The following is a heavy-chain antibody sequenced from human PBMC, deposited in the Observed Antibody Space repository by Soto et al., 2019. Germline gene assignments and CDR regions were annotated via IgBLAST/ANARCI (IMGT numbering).Heavy chain of an antibody. J-gene: IGHJ3*02. Sequence: ASVKVSCKASGYTFTGYYMHWVRQAPGQGLEWMGWINPNSGGTNYAQKFQGRVTMTRDTSISTAYMELSRLRSDDTAVYYCARDSRFTTMVRGVIFSAFDIWGQVTMVTVSS. D-gene: IGHD3-10*01. V-gene: IGHV1-2*02. CDR2: INPNSGGT. CDR3: ARDSRFTTMVRGVIFSAFDI. CDR1: GYTFTGYY.